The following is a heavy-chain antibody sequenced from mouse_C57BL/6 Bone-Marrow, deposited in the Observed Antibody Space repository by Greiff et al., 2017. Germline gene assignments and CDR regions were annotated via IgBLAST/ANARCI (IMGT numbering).Heavy chain of an antibody. CDR3: GAGPFDY. CDR1: GYTFTSYW. J-gene: IGHJ2*01. Sequence: VQLQQPGAELVKPGASVKLSCKASGYTFTSYWMQWVKQRPGQGLEWIGEIDPSDSYTNYNQKFKGKATLTVDTSSSTAYMQLSSLTSEDSAVYYCGAGPFDYWGQGTTLTVSS. CDR2: IDPSDSYT. V-gene: IGHV1-50*01.